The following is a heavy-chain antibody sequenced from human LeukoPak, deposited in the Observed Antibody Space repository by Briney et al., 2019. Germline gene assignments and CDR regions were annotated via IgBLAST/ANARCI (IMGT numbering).Heavy chain of an antibody. CDR1: GFTFSSYA. CDR2: ISGSGGST. Sequence: GGSLRLSCAASGFTFSSYATSWVCQAPGKGLEWVSAISGSGGSTYYADSVKGRFTISRDNSKNTLYLQMNSLRAEDTAVYYCARGRAYSSPSGISYWGQGTLVTVSS. D-gene: IGHD6-13*01. J-gene: IGHJ4*02. V-gene: IGHV3-23*01. CDR3: ARGRAYSSPSGISY.